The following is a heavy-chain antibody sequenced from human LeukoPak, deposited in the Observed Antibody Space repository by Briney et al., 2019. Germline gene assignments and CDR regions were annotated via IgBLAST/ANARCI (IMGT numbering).Heavy chain of an antibody. Sequence: PGGSLRLSCAASGFPFSSYAMHWVRQAPGRGLEWVAVISNDGTNKYYAGSVKGRFTISRDNSKNTLYLQMNSLRPEDSAVYCCARDPVSIALQINSDYWGQGTLVTVSS. CDR1: GFPFSSYA. J-gene: IGHJ4*02. V-gene: IGHV3-30-3*01. D-gene: IGHD1-1*01. CDR3: ARDPVSIALQINSDY. CDR2: ISNDGTNK.